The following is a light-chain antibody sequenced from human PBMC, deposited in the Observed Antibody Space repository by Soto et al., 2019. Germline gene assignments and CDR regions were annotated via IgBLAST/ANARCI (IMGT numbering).Light chain of an antibody. V-gene: IGKV1-33*01. J-gene: IGKJ4*01. CDR2: DAS. Sequence: DIQMTQSPSSLSASVGDRVTITCQASQDISNYLNWYQQKPGKAPKLLIYDASNLETGVPSRFSGSGSGTDFTLTISSLQPEDFGTYYCQQSYTSPVTFGGGTKVDIK. CDR1: QDISNY. CDR3: QQSYTSPVT.